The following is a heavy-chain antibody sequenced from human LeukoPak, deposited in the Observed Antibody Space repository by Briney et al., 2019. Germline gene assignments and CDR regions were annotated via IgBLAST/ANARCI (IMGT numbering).Heavy chain of an antibody. CDR3: ASDYYDSSGYRD. CDR1: GGSISSGDYY. V-gene: IGHV4-30-4*01. Sequence: SETLSLACTVSGGSISSGDYYWSWIRQPPGKGLEWIGYIYYSGSTYYNPSLKRRVTISVDTSKNQFSLKLSSVTAADTAVYYCASDYYDSSGYRDWGQGTLVTVSS. D-gene: IGHD3-22*01. J-gene: IGHJ4*02. CDR2: IYYSGST.